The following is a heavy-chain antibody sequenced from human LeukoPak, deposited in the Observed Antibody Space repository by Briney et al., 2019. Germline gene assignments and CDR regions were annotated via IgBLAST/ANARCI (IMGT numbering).Heavy chain of an antibody. CDR2: IYYSGST. V-gene: IGHV4-59*01. CDR1: GGSFSGYY. D-gene: IGHD6-19*01. Sequence: SETLSLTCAVYGGSFSGYYWSWIRQPPGKGLEWIGYIYYSGSTNCNPSLKSRVTISVDTSKNQFSLKLSSVTAADTAVYYCARVGSASYSSGWNRKSRVGYFDYWGQGTLVTVSS. CDR3: ARVGSASYSSGWNRKSRVGYFDY. J-gene: IGHJ4*02.